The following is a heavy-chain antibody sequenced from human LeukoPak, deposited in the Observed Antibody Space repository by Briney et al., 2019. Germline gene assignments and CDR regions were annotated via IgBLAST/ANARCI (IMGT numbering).Heavy chain of an antibody. CDR2: ISGGDDTT. D-gene: IGHD6-19*01. CDR3: SKDKQWLVLDY. V-gene: IGHV3-23*01. CDR1: GFTFSSYA. J-gene: IGHJ4*02. Sequence: QPGGSLRLSCAASGFTFSSYAINWVRQAPGKGLEWVSGISGGDDTTYFADSVKGRFTISRDNSKNTLYLQMNRLRAEDTAVYYCSKDKQWLVLDYWGQGTLVTVSS.